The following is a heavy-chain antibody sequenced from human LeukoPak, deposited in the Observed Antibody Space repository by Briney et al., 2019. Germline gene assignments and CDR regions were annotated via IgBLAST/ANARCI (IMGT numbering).Heavy chain of an antibody. V-gene: IGHV3-30*03. D-gene: IGHD6-19*01. CDR2: ISYDGSNK. J-gene: IGHJ4*02. CDR1: GFTFSSYG. Sequence: PGESLRLSCAASGFTFSSYGMHWVRQAPGKGLEWVAVISYDGSNKYYADSVKGRFTISRDNSKNTLYLQMNSLRAEDTAVYYCATAVASSSGWYADYWSQGTLVTVSS. CDR3: ATAVASSSGWYADY.